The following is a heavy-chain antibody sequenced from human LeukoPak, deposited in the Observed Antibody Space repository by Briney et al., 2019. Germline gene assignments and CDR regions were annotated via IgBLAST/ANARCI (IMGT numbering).Heavy chain of an antibody. CDR2: ISGSGGST. J-gene: IGHJ4*02. CDR3: AKGGSYDRTYSNY. V-gene: IGHV3-23*01. D-gene: IGHD1-26*01. CDR1: GFTFTNYG. Sequence: GGSLRLSCAASGFTFTNYGMTWVRQAPGKGLEWVSAISGSGGSTYYADSVKGRFTISRDNSKNTLYLQMNSLRAEDTAVYSCAKGGSYDRTYSNYWGQGTLVTVSS.